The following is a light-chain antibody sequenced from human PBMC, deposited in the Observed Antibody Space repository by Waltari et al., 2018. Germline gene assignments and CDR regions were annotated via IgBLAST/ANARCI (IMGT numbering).Light chain of an antibody. CDR2: YDV. Sequence: QSVLTQPPSVSEAPRQRVTISCSGSSSHIGNNPVNWYQQLPGKAPKRLIYYDVLLPSGVSDRFSGSKSGTSASLAISGLQSEDEADYYCAAWDDSLNGWVFGGGTRLTVL. CDR3: AAWDDSLNGWV. J-gene: IGLJ3*02. CDR1: SSHIGNNP. V-gene: IGLV1-36*01.